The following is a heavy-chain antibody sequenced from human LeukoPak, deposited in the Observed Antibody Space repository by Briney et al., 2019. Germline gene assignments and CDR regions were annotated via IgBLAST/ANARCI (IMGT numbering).Heavy chain of an antibody. CDR3: AKSASSYCSSTSCLKYYFDY. D-gene: IGHD2-2*01. Sequence: GGSLRLSCAASGFTFSDYSMNWVRQAPGKGLEWVSSISSRTTYISYADSLKGRFTISRDNAKNPLYLQMNSLRAEDTAVYYCAKSASSYCSSTSCLKYYFDYWGQGTLVTVSS. V-gene: IGHV3-21*01. CDR2: ISSRTTYI. J-gene: IGHJ4*02. CDR1: GFTFSDYS.